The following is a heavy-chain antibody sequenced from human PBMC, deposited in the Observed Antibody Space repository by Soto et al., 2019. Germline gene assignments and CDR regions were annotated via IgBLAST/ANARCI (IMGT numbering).Heavy chain of an antibody. CDR1: GYTFTSYD. V-gene: IGHV1-8*01. CDR3: ARERSSSKRFDP. CDR2: MNPDSGNT. D-gene: IGHD3-16*02. Sequence: GASVKVSCKASGYTFTSYDINWVRRATGQGLEWMGWMNPDSGNTGYAQKFQGRVTMTRNTSISTAYMELSSLRSEDTAVYYCARERSSSKRFDPWGQGTLVTVSS. J-gene: IGHJ5*02.